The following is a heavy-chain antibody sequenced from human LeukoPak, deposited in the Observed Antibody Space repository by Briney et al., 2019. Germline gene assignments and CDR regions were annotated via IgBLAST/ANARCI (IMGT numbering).Heavy chain of an antibody. V-gene: IGHV1-8*02. CDR2: MNPNSGNT. CDR3: ASEGKRGSGSYGAAFDAFDI. CDR1: GYTFTSYA. D-gene: IGHD3-10*01. Sequence: ASVKVSCKASGYTFTSYAMNWVRQAPGQGLEWMGWMNPNSGNTGYAQKFQGRVTTTRNTSISTAYMELSSLRSEDTAVYYCASEGKRGSGSYGAAFDAFDIWGQGTMVTVSS. J-gene: IGHJ3*02.